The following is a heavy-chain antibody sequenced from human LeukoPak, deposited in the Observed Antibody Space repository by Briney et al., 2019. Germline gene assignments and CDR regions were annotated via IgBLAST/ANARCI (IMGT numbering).Heavy chain of an antibody. CDR2: ISSSGSTI. D-gene: IGHD6-19*01. Sequence: GGSLRLSCAASGFTFSDYYMIWIRQAPGKGLEWVSYISSSGSTIYYADSVKGRFTISRDNAKNSLYLQMNSLRAEDTAIYYCAKEQWLAQSAYFDYWGQGTLVTVSS. CDR1: GFTFSDYY. CDR3: AKEQWLAQSAYFDY. V-gene: IGHV3-11*01. J-gene: IGHJ4*02.